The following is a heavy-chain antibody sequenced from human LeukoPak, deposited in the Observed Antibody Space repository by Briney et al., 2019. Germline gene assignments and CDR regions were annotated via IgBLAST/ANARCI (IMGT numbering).Heavy chain of an antibody. J-gene: IGHJ5*02. CDR1: GFTFSSYA. D-gene: IGHD3-22*01. CDR2: ISWNSGSI. Sequence: GGSLRLSCSASGFTFSSYAMSWVRQAPGKGLEWVSGISWNSGSIGYADSVKGRFTISRDNAKNSLYLQMNSLRAEDTALYYCAKDRTAYDSSGYYDPWGQGTLVTVSS. CDR3: AKDRTAYDSSGYYDP. V-gene: IGHV3-9*01.